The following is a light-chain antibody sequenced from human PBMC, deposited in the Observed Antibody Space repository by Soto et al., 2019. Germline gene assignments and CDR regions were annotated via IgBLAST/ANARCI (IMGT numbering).Light chain of an antibody. CDR1: SSDVGSYNS. CDR2: YVN. CDR3: SSLTSSTSYV. J-gene: IGLJ1*01. V-gene: IGLV2-14*03. Sequence: QSALTQPASVSGSPGQWIAISCTGTSSDVGSYNSVSWYQQYPGKATTLIIHYVNNRPSGISDRFSGSKSGNTASLPISAPHAEAEADYYCSSLTSSTSYVFGTGPKGT.